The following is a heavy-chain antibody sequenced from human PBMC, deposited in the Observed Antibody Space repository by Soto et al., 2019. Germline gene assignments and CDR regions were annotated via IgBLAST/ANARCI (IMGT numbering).Heavy chain of an antibody. CDR1: GGSISSYY. V-gene: IGHV4-59*08. D-gene: IGHD4-4*01. CDR2: IYYSGST. J-gene: IGHJ5*02. Sequence: SETLSLTCTVSGGSISSYYWSWIRQPPGKGLEWIGYIYYSGSTNYNPSLKSRVTISVDTSKNQFSLKLSPVTAADTAVYYCARLRGYSNYNWFDPWGQGTLVTVSS. CDR3: ARLRGYSNYNWFDP.